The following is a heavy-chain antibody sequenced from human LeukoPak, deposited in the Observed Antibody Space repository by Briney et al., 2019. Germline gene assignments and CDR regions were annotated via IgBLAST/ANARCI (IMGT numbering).Heavy chain of an antibody. CDR2: ISGSGST. V-gene: IGHV3-23*01. J-gene: IGHJ4*01. Sequence: GGSLRLSCAASGFSFSDFYMSWVRQAPGKGLEWVSGISGSGSTHYTDSVKGRFTISRDNSKSTLDLQMNSLRVEDTALYYCAKDIYSAYDLARAFDFWGQGTLVTVST. CDR3: AKDIYSAYDLARAFDF. CDR1: GFSFSDFY. D-gene: IGHD5-12*01.